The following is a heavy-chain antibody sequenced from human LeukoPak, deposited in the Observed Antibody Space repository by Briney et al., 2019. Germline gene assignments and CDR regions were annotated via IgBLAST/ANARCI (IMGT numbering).Heavy chain of an antibody. CDR2: ISAYNGNT. D-gene: IGHD3-9*01. CDR3: AGDRGGTYYDILTVYYNPPPGVPPYGMDV. Sequence: ASVKVSCKASGYTFTSYGISWVRQAPGQGLEWMGWISAYNGNTNYAQKLQGRVTMTTDTSTSTAYMELRSLRSDDTAVYYCAGDRGGTYYDILTVYYNPPPGVPPYGMDVWGQGTTVTVSS. V-gene: IGHV1-18*01. CDR1: GYTFTSYG. J-gene: IGHJ6*02.